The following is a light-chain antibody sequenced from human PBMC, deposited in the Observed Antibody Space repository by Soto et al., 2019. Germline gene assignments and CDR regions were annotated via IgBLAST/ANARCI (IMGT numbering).Light chain of an antibody. J-gene: IGLJ1*01. CDR1: SSNIGAGYD. CDR3: QSYDSSLSGYV. CDR2: GNS. Sequence: QSVLTQPPSVSGAPGQRVTISCTGSSSNIGAGYDVHWYQQLPGTAPKLLIYGNSNRPSGVPDRFSCSKSGTSASLAITALQAEDEADYYCQSYDSSLSGYVFGTGTKVTVL. V-gene: IGLV1-40*01.